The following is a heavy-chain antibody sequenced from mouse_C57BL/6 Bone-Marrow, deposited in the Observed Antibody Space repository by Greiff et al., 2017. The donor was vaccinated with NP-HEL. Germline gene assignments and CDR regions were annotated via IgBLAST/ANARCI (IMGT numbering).Heavy chain of an antibody. Sequence: DVQLVESGGGLVKPGGSLKLSCAASGFTFSSYAMSWVRQTPEKRLEWVATISDGGSYTYYPDNVKGRFTISRDNAKNNLYLQMSHLKSEDTAMYYCARIGPYYYGSSYRFAYWGQGTLVTVSA. CDR1: GFTFSSYA. J-gene: IGHJ3*01. CDR3: ARIGPYYYGSSYRFAY. CDR2: ISDGGSYT. D-gene: IGHD1-1*01. V-gene: IGHV5-4*01.